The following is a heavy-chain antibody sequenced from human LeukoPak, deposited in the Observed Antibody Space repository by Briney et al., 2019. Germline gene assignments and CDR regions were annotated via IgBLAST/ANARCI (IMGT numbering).Heavy chain of an antibody. CDR3: ARERVTTSPYYYYGMDV. V-gene: IGHV1-2*02. CDR1: GYTFTGYY. CDR2: INPNSGGT. D-gene: IGHD3-10*01. J-gene: IGHJ6*02. Sequence: GASVKVSCKASGYTFTGYYMHWVRQAPGQGLEWMGWINPNSGGTNYAQKFQGRVTMTRDTSISTAYMELSRLRSDDTAVYYCARERVTTSPYYYYGMDVWGQGTTVTVSS.